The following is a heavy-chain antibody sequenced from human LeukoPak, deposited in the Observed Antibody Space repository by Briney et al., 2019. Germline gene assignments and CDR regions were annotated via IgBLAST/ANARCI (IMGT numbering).Heavy chain of an antibody. J-gene: IGHJ4*02. D-gene: IGHD3-3*01. CDR1: GFTFSSYA. CDR3: ARVSTDFWSGYLGY. V-gene: IGHV3-30-3*01. CDR2: ISYDGSNK. Sequence: PGGSLRLSCAASGFTFSSYAMHWVRQAPGKGLEWVAVISYDGSNKYYADSVKGRFTISRDNSKNTLYLQMNSLRAEDTAVYYCARVSTDFWSGYLGYWGQGNLVTVSS.